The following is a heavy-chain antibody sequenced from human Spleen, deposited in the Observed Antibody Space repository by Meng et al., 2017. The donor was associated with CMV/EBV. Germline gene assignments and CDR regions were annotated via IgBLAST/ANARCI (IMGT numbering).Heavy chain of an antibody. V-gene: IGHV3-7*01. Sequence: GESLKISCAASGFTVSSNYMSWVRQAPGKGLEWVAIIKRDGSEEYYVDAVKGRFTISRDNAKNSLYLQMNSLRAEDTAVYYCARDKEALVKSYYYGMDVWGQGTTVTVSS. CDR2: IKRDGSEE. D-gene: IGHD6-6*01. J-gene: IGHJ6*02. CDR3: ARDKEALVKSYYYGMDV. CDR1: GFTVSSNY.